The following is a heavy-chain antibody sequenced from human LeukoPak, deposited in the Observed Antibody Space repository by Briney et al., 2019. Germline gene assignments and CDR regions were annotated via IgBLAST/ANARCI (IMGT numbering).Heavy chain of an antibody. D-gene: IGHD3-3*01. CDR2: IGRGGTDT. CDR3: VKHSGGVYGDSDC. J-gene: IGHJ4*02. CDR1: GFIFSSHA. V-gene: IGHV3-23*01. Sequence: GGSLRLSCVASGFIFSSHAASWFRQAPGKGLEWVSTIGRGGTDTFYADSVRGRFTISKDSSKNTLQMNSLSAEDTAIYYCVKHSGGVYGDSDCWGQGVLVTVSS.